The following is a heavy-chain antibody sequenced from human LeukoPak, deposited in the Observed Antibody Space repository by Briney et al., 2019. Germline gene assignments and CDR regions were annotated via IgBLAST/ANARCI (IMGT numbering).Heavy chain of an antibody. CDR3: ARDPWRYDSTGDGYGAFDI. V-gene: IGHV3-7*01. J-gene: IGHJ3*02. Sequence: GGSLRLSCAASGFTFSNDWMTWVRQAPGKGLEWVANIKQDGSEKFYVGSVKGRFTISRDNAENSLSLQMNSLRVEDTAIYYCARDPWRYDSTGDGYGAFDIWGRGTMVTVSS. D-gene: IGHD3-22*01. CDR1: GFTFSNDW. CDR2: IKQDGSEK.